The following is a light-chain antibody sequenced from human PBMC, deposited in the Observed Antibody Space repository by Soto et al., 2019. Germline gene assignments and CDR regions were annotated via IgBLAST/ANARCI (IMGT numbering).Light chain of an antibody. V-gene: IGKV1-9*01. Sequence: DIPLTQSPSFLSASIRDRVTMTCRASQDISNYLAWYQQKPGKAPKLLIYAASTLQNGVPSRFSGSGSGTEFTLTITSLQPEDFATYYCQQLNNYPRTFGQGTKLEI. CDR1: QDISNY. CDR3: QQLNNYPRT. J-gene: IGKJ2*01. CDR2: AAS.